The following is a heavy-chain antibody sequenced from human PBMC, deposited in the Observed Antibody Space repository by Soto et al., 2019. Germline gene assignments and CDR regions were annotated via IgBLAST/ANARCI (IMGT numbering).Heavy chain of an antibody. D-gene: IGHD6-6*01. CDR2: IIPIFGPA. J-gene: IGHJ4*02. Sequence: ASVKVSCKASGGSVSNSAISWLRQAPGQGLEWMGGIIPIFGPAIYARKFQVRFTISADESTGTAYMELNNVRSDDTAVYYCGRGSSLTKVEYWGQGTLVTVSS. CDR1: GGSVSNSA. V-gene: IGHV1-69*13. CDR3: GRGSSLTKVEY.